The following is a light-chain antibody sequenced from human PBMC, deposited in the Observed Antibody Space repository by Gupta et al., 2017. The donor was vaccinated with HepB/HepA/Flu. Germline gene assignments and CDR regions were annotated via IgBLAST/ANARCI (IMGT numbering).Light chain of an antibody. CDR2: DVS. J-gene: IGLJ1*01. Sequence: QSALTQPASVSGSPGQSLTISCPGTSSDVGGYNYVSWYQQHPGKAPKLMIYDVSNRPSGVSNRFSGSKSGNTASLTISGLQAEDEADYYCSSYTSSSTFYVFGTGTKVTVL. CDR3: SSYTSSSTFYV. CDR1: SSDVGGYNY. V-gene: IGLV2-14*01.